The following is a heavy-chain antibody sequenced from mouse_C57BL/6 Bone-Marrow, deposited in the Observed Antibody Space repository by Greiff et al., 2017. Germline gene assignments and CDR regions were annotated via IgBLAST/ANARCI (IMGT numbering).Heavy chain of an antibody. V-gene: IGHV5-6*01. Sequence: EVMLVESGGDLVKPGGSLKLSCAASGFTFSSYGMSWVRQTPDKRLEWVATISSGGSYTYYPDSVKGRFTISRDNAKNTLYLQMSSLQSEDTAMYYCARLRLLRFAYWGQGTLVTVSA. CDR1: GFTFSSYG. CDR2: ISSGGSYT. J-gene: IGHJ3*01. CDR3: ARLRLLRFAY. D-gene: IGHD1-1*01.